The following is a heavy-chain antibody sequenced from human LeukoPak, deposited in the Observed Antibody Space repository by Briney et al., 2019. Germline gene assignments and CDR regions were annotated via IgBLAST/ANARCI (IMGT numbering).Heavy chain of an antibody. CDR2: IYYSGST. J-gene: IGHJ3*02. CDR3: ARGPDDAFDI. CDR1: GGSISSSSYY. V-gene: IGHV4-39*07. Sequence: SETLSLTCTVSGGSISSSSYYWGWIRQPPGKGLEWIGSIYYSGSTYYNPSLKSRVTMSVDTSKNQFSLKLSSVTAADTAVYYCARGPDDAFDIWGQGTMVTVSS.